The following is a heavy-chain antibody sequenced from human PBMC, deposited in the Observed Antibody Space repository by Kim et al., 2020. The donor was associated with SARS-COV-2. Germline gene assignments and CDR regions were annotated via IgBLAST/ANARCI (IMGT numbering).Heavy chain of an antibody. CDR2: INAGNGNT. Sequence: ASVKVSCKASGYTFTSYAMHWVRQAPGQRLEWMGWINAGNGNTKYSQKFQGRVTITRDTSASTAYMELSSLRSEDTAVYYCATGGGGYYYYYYGMDVWGQGTTVTVSS. CDR1: GYTFTSYA. J-gene: IGHJ6*02. V-gene: IGHV1-3*01. CDR3: ATGGGGYYYYYYGMDV. D-gene: IGHD2-15*01.